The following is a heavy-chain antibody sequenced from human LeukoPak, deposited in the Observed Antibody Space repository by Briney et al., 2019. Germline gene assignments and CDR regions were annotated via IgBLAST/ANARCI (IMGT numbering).Heavy chain of an antibody. CDR3: ARDTPPNALDY. V-gene: IGHV4-59*01. CDR2: IYYRGTT. Sequence: SETLSLTCTVSGGSISSYYWSWIRQPPGKELELIGYIYYRGTTKYNPSLKSRVTISVDTSKNQLSLKLNSVTAADTAVYYCARDTPPNALDYWGQGTLVTVSS. CDR1: GGSISSYY. D-gene: IGHD2-2*01. J-gene: IGHJ4*02.